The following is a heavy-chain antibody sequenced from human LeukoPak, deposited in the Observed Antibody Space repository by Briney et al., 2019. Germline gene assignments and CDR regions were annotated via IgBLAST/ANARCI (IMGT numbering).Heavy chain of an antibody. D-gene: IGHD2-15*01. Sequence: PGRSLRLSCAASGFIFDNFAIHWVRQAPGKGLEWVSIVSIDGTNNFYADSVKGRFTVSRDNSKNTVYLHMNSLRPDDTAVYFCARDRNVVGADFDYWGQGTLVTVSS. J-gene: IGHJ4*02. CDR3: ARDRNVVGADFDY. V-gene: IGHV3-30*04. CDR2: VSIDGTNN. CDR1: GFIFDNFA.